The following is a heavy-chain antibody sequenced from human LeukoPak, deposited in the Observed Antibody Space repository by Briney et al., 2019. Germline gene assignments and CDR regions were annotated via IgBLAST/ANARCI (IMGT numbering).Heavy chain of an antibody. Sequence: ASVKVSCKASGYTFTGYYLHWVRQAPGQGLEWMGRINPNSGGTNYAQKFQGRVTMTRDTSISTVYMELSRLRFDDTAVYYCARDPAGIVVVPAAMHPGDAFDYWGQGTLVTVSS. D-gene: IGHD2-2*01. J-gene: IGHJ4*02. CDR1: GYTFTGYY. CDR2: INPNSGGT. CDR3: ARDPAGIVVVPAAMHPGDAFDY. V-gene: IGHV1-2*06.